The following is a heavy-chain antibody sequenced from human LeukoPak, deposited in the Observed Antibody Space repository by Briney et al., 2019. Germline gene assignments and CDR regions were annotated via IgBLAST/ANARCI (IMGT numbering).Heavy chain of an antibody. D-gene: IGHD3-10*01. V-gene: IGHV1-2*02. J-gene: IGHJ4*02. CDR2: IIPGSGGT. CDR3: ARRFGEI. CDR1: GYTFTGYS. Sequence: ASVKVSCKASGYTFTGYSIHWVRQAPGQGLEWMGYIIPGSGGTNYAETFQGRVTMTRDTSTSTAYMELSSLTSDDTAVYYCARRFGEIWGQGTLVTVSS.